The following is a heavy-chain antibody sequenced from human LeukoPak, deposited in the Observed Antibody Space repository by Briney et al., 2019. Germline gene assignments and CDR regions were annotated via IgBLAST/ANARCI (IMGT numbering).Heavy chain of an antibody. CDR3: AREESGVAGTCDY. CDR2: MNPNRGNK. Sequence: GASVKVSCKASGYTFTSYDINWVRQATGQGLKWMGWMNPNRGNKGYAQKFQGRVTMTRNTSISTVYMEMRSLRSEDTSVYYCAREESGVAGTCDYWGQGTLVTVSS. CDR1: GYTFTSYD. V-gene: IGHV1-8*01. J-gene: IGHJ4*02. D-gene: IGHD6-19*01.